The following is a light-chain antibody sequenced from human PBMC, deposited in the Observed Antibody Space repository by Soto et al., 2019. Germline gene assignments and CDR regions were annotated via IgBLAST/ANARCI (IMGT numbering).Light chain of an antibody. CDR1: SSDVGSYNL. CDR2: EGS. V-gene: IGLV2-23*01. CDR3: CSYAGSRDV. J-gene: IGLJ1*01. Sequence: QSALTQPASVSGSHGQSITISCTGTSSDVGSYNLVSWYQQHPGKAPKLMIYEGSKRPSGVSNRFSGSKSGNTASLTISGLQAEDEADYYSCSYAGSRDVFGTGTKLTVL.